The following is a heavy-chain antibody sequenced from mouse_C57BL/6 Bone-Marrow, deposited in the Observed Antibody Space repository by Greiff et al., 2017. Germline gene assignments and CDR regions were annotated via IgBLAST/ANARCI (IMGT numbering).Heavy chain of an antibody. J-gene: IGHJ1*03. CDR2: ISSGSSTI. D-gene: IGHD1-1*01. V-gene: IGHV5-17*01. CDR1: GFTFSDYG. Sequence: EVKLMESGGGLVKPGGSLKLSCAASGFTFSDYGMHWVRQAPEKGLAWVAYISSGSSTIYYADTVKGRFTISRDNAKNTLFLQMTSLRSEDTAMYYCARWNGSSYWYFDVWGTGTTVTVSS. CDR3: ARWNGSSYWYFDV.